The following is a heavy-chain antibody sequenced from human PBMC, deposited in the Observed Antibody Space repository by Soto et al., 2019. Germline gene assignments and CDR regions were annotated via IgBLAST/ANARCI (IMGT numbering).Heavy chain of an antibody. Sequence: PSETLSLTCTVSGGSISSSSYYWGWIRQPPGKGLEWIGTIYYSGSTYYNPSLKSRVTISVDTSKNQFSLKLTSVTAADAALYYCARDFFDSSDYTTNWFDPWGQG. D-gene: IGHD3-22*01. CDR2: IYYSGST. CDR1: GGSISSSSYY. CDR3: ARDFFDSSDYTTNWFDP. J-gene: IGHJ5*02. V-gene: IGHV4-39*01.